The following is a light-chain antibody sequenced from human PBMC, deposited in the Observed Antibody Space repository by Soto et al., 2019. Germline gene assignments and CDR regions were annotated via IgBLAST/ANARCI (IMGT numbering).Light chain of an antibody. V-gene: IGLV2-14*01. CDR2: DVS. CDR1: SSDVGGYNY. Sequence: QSALTQPASVSGSPGQSITISCPGTSSDVGGYNYVSWYQQHPGKAPKLMISDVSNRPSGVSNRFSGSKSGNTASLTISGRQAEDEADDYCSSYTSNSTVVFGGGTKLTVL. CDR3: SSYTSNSTVV. J-gene: IGLJ2*01.